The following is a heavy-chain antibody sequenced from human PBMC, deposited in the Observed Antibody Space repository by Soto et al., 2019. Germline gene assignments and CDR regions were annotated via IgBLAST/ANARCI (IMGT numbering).Heavy chain of an antibody. J-gene: IGHJ4*02. D-gene: IGHD2-15*01. CDR1: GFTFSSYA. Sequence: GGSLRLSCAASGFTFSSYAMSWVRQAPGKGLEWVSAISGSGGSTYYADSVKGRFTISRDNSKNTLYLQMNGLRAEDTAVYYCAKWTAYCSGGSCSDPYFDYWGRGTLVTVSS. CDR3: AKWTAYCSGGSCSDPYFDY. V-gene: IGHV3-23*01. CDR2: ISGSGGST.